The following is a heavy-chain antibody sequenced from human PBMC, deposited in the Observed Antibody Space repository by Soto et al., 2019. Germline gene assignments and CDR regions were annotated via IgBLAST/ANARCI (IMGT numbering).Heavy chain of an antibody. Sequence: ASVKVSCKASGYTFTSYDINWVRQATGQGLEWMGWMNPNSGNTGYAQKFQGRVTMTRNNSISTAYMELSSLRSEDTAVYYWARGGIDVAKRPNYYGMDVWGQGTTVTVSS. CDR3: ARGGIDVAKRPNYYGMDV. J-gene: IGHJ6*02. V-gene: IGHV1-8*01. CDR1: GYTFTSYD. CDR2: MNPNSGNT. D-gene: IGHD2-15*01.